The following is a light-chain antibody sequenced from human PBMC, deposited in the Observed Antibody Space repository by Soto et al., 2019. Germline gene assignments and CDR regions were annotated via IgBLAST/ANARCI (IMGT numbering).Light chain of an antibody. Sequence: DIQMTQSPSSLSASVGDRVTITCRATQSISSYLSWYQQKPGKAPKLLINVASTLQSGVPSRFSGSGSGTDFTLAISSLQPEDFATYYCQQSSSTPQTFGGGTRVEIK. J-gene: IGKJ4*01. CDR3: QQSSSTPQT. CDR2: VAS. V-gene: IGKV1-39*01. CDR1: QSISSY.